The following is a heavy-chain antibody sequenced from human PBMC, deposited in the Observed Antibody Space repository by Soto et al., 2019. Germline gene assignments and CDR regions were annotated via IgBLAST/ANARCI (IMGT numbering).Heavy chain of an antibody. J-gene: IGHJ3*02. CDR3: LVVPAAMAPYRKPVDAFDI. V-gene: IGHV4-39*01. D-gene: IGHD2-2*01. CDR1: GGSISSSSYY. Sequence: QLQLQESGPGLVKPSETLSLTCTVSGGSISSSSYYWGWIRQPPGKGLEWIGSIYYSGSTYYNPSLKSRVTISVDTSKNQFSLKLSSVTAADTAVYYCLVVPAAMAPYRKPVDAFDIWGQGTMVTVSS. CDR2: IYYSGST.